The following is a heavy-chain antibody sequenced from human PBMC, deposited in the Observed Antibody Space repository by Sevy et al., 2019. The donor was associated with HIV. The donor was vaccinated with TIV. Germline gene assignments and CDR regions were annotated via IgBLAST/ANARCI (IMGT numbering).Heavy chain of an antibody. CDR3: SRDRGPAAISDAFDI. Sequence: ASVKVSCKASGGNLHNYGINWVRQAPGQGLEWMGGLIPIFRTSTYAQNFRGRITFAADEATSTFYLEMSSLGADETAVYYCSRDRGPAAISDAFDIWGQGTMVTVSS. J-gene: IGHJ3*02. D-gene: IGHD2-2*02. CDR2: LIPIFRTS. V-gene: IGHV1-69*13. CDR1: GGNLHNYG.